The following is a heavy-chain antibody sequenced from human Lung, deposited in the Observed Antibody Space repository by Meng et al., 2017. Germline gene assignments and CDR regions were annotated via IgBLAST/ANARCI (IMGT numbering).Heavy chain of an antibody. CDR2: INHSGST. CDR3: ARGPTTMAHDFDY. D-gene: IGHD4-11*01. V-gene: IGHV4-34*01. CDR1: GGSFSDYY. Sequence: QVQLQQWGAGLLEPSETLSLICVVSGGSFSDYYWSWIRQPPGKGLEWIGEINHSGSTNYNPSLESRATISVDTSQDNLSLKLSSVTAADSAVYYCARGPTTMAHDFDYWGQGTLVTVSS. J-gene: IGHJ4*02.